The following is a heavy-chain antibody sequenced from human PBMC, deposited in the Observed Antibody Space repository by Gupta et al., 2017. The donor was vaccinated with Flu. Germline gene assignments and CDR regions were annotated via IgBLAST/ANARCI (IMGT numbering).Heavy chain of an antibody. J-gene: IGHJ3*02. Sequence: QVQLVESGGGVVQPGRSLRLSCAASGFTFRSYGLHWVRQAPGKGLEWVAVIWYDGSNKYYAESVKGRFTISRENSKNTLYLQMNSLRAEDTAVYYCARDHGYYDSQTRNPRNDAFDIWGQGTMVTVSS. CDR2: IWYDGSNK. CDR3: ARDHGYYDSQTRNPRNDAFDI. D-gene: IGHD3-22*01. V-gene: IGHV3-33*01. CDR1: GFTFRSYG.